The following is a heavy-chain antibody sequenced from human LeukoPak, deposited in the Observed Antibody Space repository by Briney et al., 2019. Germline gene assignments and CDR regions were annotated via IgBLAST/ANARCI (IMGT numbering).Heavy chain of an antibody. V-gene: IGHV1-69*04. CDR1: GGTFSSYA. CDR3: ARVQGYCSGGSCSYAEYFQH. J-gene: IGHJ1*01. D-gene: IGHD2-15*01. CDR2: IIPILGIA. Sequence: ASVKVSCKASGGTFSSYAISWVRQAPGQGLEWMGRIIPILGIANYAQKFQGRVTITADKSTSTAYMELSSLRSEDTAVYYCARVQGYCSGGSCSYAEYFQHWGQGTLVTVSS.